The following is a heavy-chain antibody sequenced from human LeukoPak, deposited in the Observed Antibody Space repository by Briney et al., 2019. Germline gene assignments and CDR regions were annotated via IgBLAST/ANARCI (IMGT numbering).Heavy chain of an antibody. V-gene: IGHV4-31*03. Sequence: PSETLSLTCTVSGGSISSGGYYWNWIRQHPEKGLEWIGYYSGSTYYNPSLMSRVTISVDTSKNQFSLKLSSVTAADTAVYYCVYGSGGFWYFDLWGRGNLGSVSS. J-gene: IGHJ2*01. CDR2: YSGST. CDR1: GGSISSGGYY. CDR3: VYGSGGFWYFDL. D-gene: IGHD2-15*01.